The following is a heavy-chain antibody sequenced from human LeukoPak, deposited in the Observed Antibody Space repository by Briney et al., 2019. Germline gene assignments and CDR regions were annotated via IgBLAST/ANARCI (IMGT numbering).Heavy chain of an antibody. CDR3: AREIAAAGLGY. D-gene: IGHD6-13*01. Sequence: PGGSLRLSCAASGFTVSSNYMSWVRQAPGKGLEWVSVIYSGGSTYYADSVKGRFTISRDNSKNTLYLQMNSLRAEDTAVYYCAREIAAAGLGYRGQGTLVTVSS. V-gene: IGHV3-66*02. CDR1: GFTVSSNY. CDR2: IYSGGST. J-gene: IGHJ4*02.